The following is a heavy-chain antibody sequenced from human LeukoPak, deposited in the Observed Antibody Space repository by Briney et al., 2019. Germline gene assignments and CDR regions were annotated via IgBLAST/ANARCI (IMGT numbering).Heavy chain of an antibody. CDR1: GGSISSYY. CDR2: IYYSGST. J-gene: IGHJ5*02. Sequence: SETLSLTCTVSGGSISSYYWSWIRQPPGKGLEWIGYIYYSGSTNYNPSLKGRVTISVDTSKNQFSLKLSSVTAADTAVYYCARHYYGSGSYSTNWFDPWGQGTLVTVSS. D-gene: IGHD3-10*01. V-gene: IGHV4-59*08. CDR3: ARHYYGSGSYSTNWFDP.